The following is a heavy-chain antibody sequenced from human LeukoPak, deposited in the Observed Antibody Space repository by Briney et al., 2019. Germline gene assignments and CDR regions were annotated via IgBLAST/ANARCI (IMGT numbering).Heavy chain of an antibody. Sequence: GASVKVSCKASNYTFTSYGSSWVRQAPGQGLEWMGWISAFNGNTNYAQKLQGRVTMTTDTSTSTAYMELRSLRSDDTAVYYCARAYYYDSSGYTDAFDIWGQGTRVTVSS. CDR3: ARAYYYDSSGYTDAFDI. V-gene: IGHV1-18*01. D-gene: IGHD3-22*01. CDR1: NYTFTSYG. CDR2: ISAFNGNT. J-gene: IGHJ3*02.